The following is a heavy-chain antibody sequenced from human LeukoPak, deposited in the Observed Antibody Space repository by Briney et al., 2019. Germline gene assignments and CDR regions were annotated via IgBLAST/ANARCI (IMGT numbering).Heavy chain of an antibody. CDR1: GFTFSTSG. D-gene: IGHD1-26*01. CDR3: ARDGWELLRAFDI. V-gene: IGHV3-48*02. Sequence: GASLRLSCAASGFTFSTSGVGWVRQAPGKGLEWLSYITSATVTLYMDSVKGRFTISRDNAKNSLYLQMNGLREEDTAVYYCARDGWELLRAFDIWGQGTMVTVSS. J-gene: IGHJ3*02. CDR2: ITSATVTL.